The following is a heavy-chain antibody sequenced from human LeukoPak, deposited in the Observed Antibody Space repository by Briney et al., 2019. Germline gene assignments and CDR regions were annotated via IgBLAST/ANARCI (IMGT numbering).Heavy chain of an antibody. CDR2: IYYSGST. D-gene: IGHD2-21*01. CDR1: GGSISSGDYY. J-gene: IGHJ4*02. CDR3: ARGGNGYIPPPDY. V-gene: IGHV4-30-4*08. Sequence: PSQTLSLTCTVSGGSISSGDYYWSWIRQPPGKGLEWIGYIYYSGSTYYNPSLKSRVTISVDTSKNQFSLKLSSVTAADTAVYYCARGGNGYIPPPDYWGQGTLVTVSS.